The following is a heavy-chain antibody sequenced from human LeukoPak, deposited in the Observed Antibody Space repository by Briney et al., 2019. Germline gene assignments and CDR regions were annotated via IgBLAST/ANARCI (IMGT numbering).Heavy chain of an antibody. CDR1: GYTFTSYD. CDR2: IIPIFGTA. V-gene: IGHV1-69*05. J-gene: IGHJ4*02. CDR3: ARDPYRDAPDYFDY. Sequence: GASVKVSCKASGYTFTSYDINWVRQATGQGLEWMGGIIPIFGTANYAQKFQGRVTITTDESTSTAYMELSSLRSEDTAVYYCARDPYRDAPDYFDYWGQGTLVTVSS. D-gene: IGHD1-14*01.